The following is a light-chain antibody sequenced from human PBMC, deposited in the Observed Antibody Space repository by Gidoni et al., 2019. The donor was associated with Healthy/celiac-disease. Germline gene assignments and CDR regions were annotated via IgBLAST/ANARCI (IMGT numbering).Light chain of an antibody. CDR1: QSVSSSY. J-gene: IGKJ2*01. V-gene: IGKV3-20*01. CDR3: QQYGSSPRVYT. Sequence: ELVLTQSPGTQSLSPGERATLSCRASQSVSSSYLAWYQQKPGQAPRLLIYGASSRATGIPDRFSGSGSGTDFTLTISRLEPEDFAVYYCQQYGSSPRVYTFGQGTKLEIK. CDR2: GAS.